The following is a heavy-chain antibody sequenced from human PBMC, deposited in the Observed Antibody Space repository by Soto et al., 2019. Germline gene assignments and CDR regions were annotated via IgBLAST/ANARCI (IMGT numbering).Heavy chain of an antibody. CDR3: ARFLGGAGSYYDGQNYNYYNGMDV. J-gene: IGHJ6*02. Sequence: GXSVKVSCKASGGPYNSFAISWVRQAPGQGLEWIGGIIPVFGTATYAQKFKGRVTITAEESTSTAYMELSSLTSEDTAVYYCARFLGGAGSYYDGQNYNYYNGMDVWGQGTTVTVSS. D-gene: IGHD3-10*01. CDR1: GGPYNSFA. V-gene: IGHV1-69*13. CDR2: IIPVFGTA.